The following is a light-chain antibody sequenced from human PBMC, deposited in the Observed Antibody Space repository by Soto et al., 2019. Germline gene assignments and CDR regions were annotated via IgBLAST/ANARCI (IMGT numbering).Light chain of an antibody. CDR2: DNY. J-gene: IGLJ2*01. Sequence: QSALTQPASVSGSPGQSITISCTGTSSDVGGYKYVSWYQQHPGKAPKLIIYDNYKRPSGIPDRFSGSKSGTSATLGITGLQIGDEADYYCATWDSSLSAAVFGGGTKLTVL. CDR1: SSDVGGYKY. CDR3: ATWDSSLSAAV. V-gene: IGLV1-51*01.